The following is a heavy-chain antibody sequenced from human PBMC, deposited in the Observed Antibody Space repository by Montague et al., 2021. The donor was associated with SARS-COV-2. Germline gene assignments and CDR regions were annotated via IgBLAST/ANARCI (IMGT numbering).Heavy chain of an antibody. CDR1: GYPFTGYY. Sequence: SVKVSCKASGYPFTGYYMHWVRQAPGQGLEWMGWFNHIRGVTNYAHPFQGRFTITWDTSIDTAYMELSSLTSGDTAVYYCARVEHVERKGCTTPPYDFDYWGQGTLVTVFS. J-gene: IGHJ4*02. D-gene: IGHD2-8*01. CDR2: FNHIRGVT. CDR3: ARVEHVERKGCTTPPYDFDY. V-gene: IGHV1-2*02.